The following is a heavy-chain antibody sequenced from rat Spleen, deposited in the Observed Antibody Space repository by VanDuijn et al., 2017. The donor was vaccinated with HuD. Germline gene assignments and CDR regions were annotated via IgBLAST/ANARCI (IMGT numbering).Heavy chain of an antibody. J-gene: IGHJ2*01. Sequence: EVQLVESGGGLVQPGRSLKLSCAASGFNFNDYWMGWVRQAPGKGLEWIGEINKNSRTIKYSPSLKDKFTISRDNAQNTLYLQMSKLGSEDTAVVYCVREDAGVNYWGQGVMVTVSS. D-gene: IGHD4-4*01. CDR2: INKNSRTI. CDR3: VREDAGVNY. V-gene: IGHV4-2*01. CDR1: GFNFNDYW.